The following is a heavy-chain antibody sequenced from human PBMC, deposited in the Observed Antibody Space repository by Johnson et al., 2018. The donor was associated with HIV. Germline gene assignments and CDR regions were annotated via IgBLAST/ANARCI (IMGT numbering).Heavy chain of an antibody. Sequence: QVQLVESGGGLVQPGGSLKLSCAASGFTFSASGMHRVRQAPGKGLEWVAFIRYDGTNKYYADSVKGRFTISSDNSKNTLYLQMNSLRAEDTAVYYCARVYTSSFSHGAFDIWGQGTMVTVSS. D-gene: IGHD6-6*01. CDR3: ARVYTSSFSHGAFDI. CDR1: GFTFSASG. CDR2: IRYDGTNK. J-gene: IGHJ3*02. V-gene: IGHV3-30*02.